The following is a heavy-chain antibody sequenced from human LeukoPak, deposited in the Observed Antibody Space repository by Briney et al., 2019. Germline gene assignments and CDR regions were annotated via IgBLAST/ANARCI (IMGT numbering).Heavy chain of an antibody. CDR3: ARSEQLVLGNYFDY. CDR1: GYSISSGYY. D-gene: IGHD6-13*01. CDR2: IYHSGST. V-gene: IGHV4-38-2*02. Sequence: TSETLSLTCTVSGYSISSGYYWGWIRQPPGKGLEWIGSIYHSGSTYYNPSLKSRVTISVDTSKNQFSLKLSSVTAADTAVYYCARSEQLVLGNYFDYWGQGTLVTVSS. J-gene: IGHJ4*02.